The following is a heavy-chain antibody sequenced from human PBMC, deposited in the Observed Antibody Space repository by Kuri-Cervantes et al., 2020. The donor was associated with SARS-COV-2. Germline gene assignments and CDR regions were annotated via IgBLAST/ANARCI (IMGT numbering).Heavy chain of an antibody. Sequence: GGSLRLSCTVSGFTFGDYVLRWFRQAPGKGLEWVSYVSHSGTIIYQADSVKGRFTISRDNAKNSLYLQMNSLRGEDTAVYYCARDGTAGGSYNWFDPWGQGTLVTVSS. CDR2: VSHSGTII. J-gene: IGHJ5*02. D-gene: IGHD1-26*01. CDR3: ARDGTAGGSYNWFDP. V-gene: IGHV3-11*01. CDR1: GFTFGDYV.